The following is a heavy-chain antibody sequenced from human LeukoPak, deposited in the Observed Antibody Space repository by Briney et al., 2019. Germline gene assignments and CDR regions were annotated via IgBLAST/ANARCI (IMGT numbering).Heavy chain of an antibody. V-gene: IGHV4-59*08. CDR3: ARQRFLEWYFDY. Sequence: SETLSLTCTVSGGSISSYYWSWIRQPPGKGLEWIGYIYYSGSTNYNPSLKGRVTISVDTSKNQFSLKLSSVTAADTAVYYCARQRFLEWYFDYWGQGTLVTVSS. CDR1: GGSISSYY. J-gene: IGHJ4*02. CDR2: IYYSGST. D-gene: IGHD3-3*01.